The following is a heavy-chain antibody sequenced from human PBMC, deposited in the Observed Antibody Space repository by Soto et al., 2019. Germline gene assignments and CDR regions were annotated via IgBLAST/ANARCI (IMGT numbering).Heavy chain of an antibody. J-gene: IGHJ5*01. Sequence: PSETLSLTCTVSGGSISSGGYYWSWIRQHPGKGLEWIGYIYYSGSTYYNPSLKSRVTISVDTSKNQFSLKLSSVTAADTAVYYCARAHTIFGLPDEHPNLFDSWGQGTLVLVSS. D-gene: IGHD3-3*01. CDR1: GGSISSGGYY. V-gene: IGHV4-31*03. CDR3: ARAHTIFGLPDEHPNLFDS. CDR2: IYYSGST.